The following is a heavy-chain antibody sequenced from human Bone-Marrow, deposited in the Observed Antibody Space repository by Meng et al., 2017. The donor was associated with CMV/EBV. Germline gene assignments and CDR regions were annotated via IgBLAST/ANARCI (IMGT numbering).Heavy chain of an antibody. D-gene: IGHD1-7*01. J-gene: IGHJ5*02. Sequence: GSLRLSCTVSGYSISSGYYWGWIRQPPGKGLEWIGSIYHSGSTYYNPSLKSRVTISVDTSKNQFSLKLSSVTAADTAVYYCAREGITGTNMGWFDPWGQGTLVTVSS. CDR2: IYHSGST. V-gene: IGHV4-38-2*02. CDR1: GYSISSGYY. CDR3: AREGITGTNMGWFDP.